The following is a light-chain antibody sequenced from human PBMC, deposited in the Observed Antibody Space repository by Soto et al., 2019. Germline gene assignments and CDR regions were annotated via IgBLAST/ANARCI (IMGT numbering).Light chain of an antibody. V-gene: IGLV2-14*01. CDR2: EVS. CDR3: SSYTNSDTWV. J-gene: IGLJ3*02. Sequence: QSALTQPASVSGSPGQSITISCTGSSSDIGGYNYVSWYQQYPGKAPKLMIYEVSNRPSGISNRFSASKSGNTASLTISGLQAEAETDYYCSSYTNSDTWVFGGGTKLTVL. CDR1: SSDIGGYNY.